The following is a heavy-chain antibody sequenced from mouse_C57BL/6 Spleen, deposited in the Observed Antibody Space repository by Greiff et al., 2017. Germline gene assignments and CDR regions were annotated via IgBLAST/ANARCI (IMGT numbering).Heavy chain of an antibody. CDR1: GFSLTSYG. V-gene: IGHV2-2*01. CDR2: IWSGGST. J-gene: IGHJ3*01. Sequence: VQGVESGPGLVQPSQSLSITCTVSGFSLTSYGVHWVRQSPGKGLEWLGVIWSGGSTDYNAAFISRLSISKDNSKSQVFFKMNSLQADDTAIYYCASPYYYGGFAYWGQGTLVTVSA. D-gene: IGHD1-1*01. CDR3: ASPYYYGGFAY.